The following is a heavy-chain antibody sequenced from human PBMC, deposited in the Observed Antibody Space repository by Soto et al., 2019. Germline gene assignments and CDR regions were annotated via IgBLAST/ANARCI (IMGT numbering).Heavy chain of an antibody. CDR2: IKSQGEGGTT. CDR3: ATFRSYSDS. J-gene: IGHJ5*01. V-gene: IGHV3-15*01. CDR1: GFSFSDAW. Sequence: GGSLRLSCAASGFSFSDAWMTWVRQAPGKRLEWVGRIKSQGEGGTTEYGAPVKGRFTISRDDSENTLHLQMNSLKTEDTAVYYCATFRSYSDSWGHGTLVPSPQ. D-gene: IGHD1-26*01.